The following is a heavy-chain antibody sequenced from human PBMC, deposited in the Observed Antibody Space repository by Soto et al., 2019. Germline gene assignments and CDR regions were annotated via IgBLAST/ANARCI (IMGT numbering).Heavy chain of an antibody. J-gene: IGHJ4*02. Sequence: QVQLVGSGGGVVQPGRSLRLSCAASGFTFSSYAMHWVRQAPGKGLEWVAVISYDGSNKYYADSVKGRFTISRDNSKNTVYLQMNSLREVDTAVYYCARDSSGWYGGMIDYWGQGTLVTVSS. CDR3: ARDSSGWYGGMIDY. CDR2: ISYDGSNK. D-gene: IGHD6-13*01. CDR1: GFTFSSYA. V-gene: IGHV3-30-3*01.